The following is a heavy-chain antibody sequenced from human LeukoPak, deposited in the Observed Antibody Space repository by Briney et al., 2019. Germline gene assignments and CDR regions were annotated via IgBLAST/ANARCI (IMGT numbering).Heavy chain of an antibody. CDR2: ISAYNGNT. CDR3: ARDNYYDSSGFY. Sequence: GASVKVSCKASGYTFTSYGISWVRQAPGQGLEWMGWISAYNGNTNYAQKLQGRVTMTTDTSTSTAYMELSSLRSEDTAVYYCARDNYYDSSGFYWGQGTLVTVSS. J-gene: IGHJ4*02. CDR1: GYTFTSYG. V-gene: IGHV1-18*01. D-gene: IGHD3-22*01.